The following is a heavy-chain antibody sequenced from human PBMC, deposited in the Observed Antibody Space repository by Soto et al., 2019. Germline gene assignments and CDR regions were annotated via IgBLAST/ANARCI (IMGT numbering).Heavy chain of an antibody. D-gene: IGHD5-12*01. J-gene: IGHJ4*02. Sequence: PGGSLRLSCAASGFTFSSYGMHWVRQAPGKGLEWVAVISYDGSNKYYADSVKGRFTISRDNSKNTLYLQMNSLRAEDTAVYNCSKDRAGVNVDIVATIRLDYRGQGTLVTVSS. CDR1: GFTFSSYG. V-gene: IGHV3-30*18. CDR2: ISYDGSNK. CDR3: SKDRAGVNVDIVATIRLDY.